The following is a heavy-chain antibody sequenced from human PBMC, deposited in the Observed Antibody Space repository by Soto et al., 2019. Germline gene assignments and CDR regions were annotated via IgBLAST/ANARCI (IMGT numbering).Heavy chain of an antibody. D-gene: IGHD2-2*01. V-gene: IGHV4-34*01. CDR2: INHSGTT. CDR1: GGSFSGYY. J-gene: IGHJ4*02. CDR3: ARVRTEYAGLDY. Sequence: PSETLSLTCAVYGGSFSGYYCIWIRQPPGKGLEWIGEINHSGTTNYNPSLKSRVTISLDTSKNQFSLRLTSVTAADTAVYFCARVRTEYAGLDYWGQGTLVTVSS.